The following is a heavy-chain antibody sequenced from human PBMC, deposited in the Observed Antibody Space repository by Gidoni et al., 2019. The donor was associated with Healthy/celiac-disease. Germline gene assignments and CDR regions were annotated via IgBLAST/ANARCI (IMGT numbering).Heavy chain of an antibody. CDR2: ISYDGSNK. V-gene: IGHV3-30-3*01. Sequence: QVQLVESGGGVVQPGRSLRLSCAASGFTFSSYAMHWVRQAPGKGLEWVAVISYDGSNKYYADSVKGRFTISRDNSKNTLYLQMNSLRAEDTAVYYCAREPQDSTFDLWGRGTLVTVSS. D-gene: IGHD6-13*01. CDR1: GFTFSSYA. CDR3: AREPQDSTFDL. J-gene: IGHJ2*01.